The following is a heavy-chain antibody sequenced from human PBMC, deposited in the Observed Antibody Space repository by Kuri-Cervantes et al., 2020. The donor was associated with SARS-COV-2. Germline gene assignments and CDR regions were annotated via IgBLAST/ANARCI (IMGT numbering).Heavy chain of an antibody. CDR2: INHSGST. Sequence: SQTLSLTCAVYGGSFSAYYWGWIRQPPGKGLEWIGEINHSGSTNYNPSLKSRVTISVDTSKHQLSLKLSSVTAADTAVYYCAGSPGGVFDCWGQGTLVTVSS. CDR1: GGSFSAYY. CDR3: AGSPGGVFDC. J-gene: IGHJ4*02. D-gene: IGHD3-16*01. V-gene: IGHV4-34*01.